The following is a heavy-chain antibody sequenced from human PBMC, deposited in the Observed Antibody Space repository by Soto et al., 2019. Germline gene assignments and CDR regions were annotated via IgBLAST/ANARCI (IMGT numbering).Heavy chain of an antibody. J-gene: IGHJ6*04. V-gene: IGHV3-15*07. Sequence: AGGSLRLSCAASGFTFSNAWMNWVRQAPGKGLEWVGRIKSKTDGGTTDYAAPVKGRFTISRDDSKNTLYLQMNSLKTEDTAVYYCTTDYYGSGSYLRSGRWDYYYGMDVWGKGTTVTVSS. CDR2: IKSKTDGGTT. CDR1: GFTFSNAW. CDR3: TTDYYGSGSYLRSGRWDYYYGMDV. D-gene: IGHD3-10*01.